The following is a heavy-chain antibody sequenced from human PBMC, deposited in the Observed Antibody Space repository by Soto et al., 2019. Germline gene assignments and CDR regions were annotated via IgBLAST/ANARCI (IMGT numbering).Heavy chain of an antibody. Sequence: GGSLRLSFAASGFTLRSYWMSWVRQAPGKGLEWLSTINTDASEKKYVDSVKGRFTVSRDNAKNSLYLQMDSLRAEDTAVYYCPRDSGYGSGSSGNHYLHXWGRATLVTVSX. CDR2: INTDASEK. CDR1: GFTLRSYW. CDR3: PRDSGYGSGSSGNHYLHX. J-gene: IGHJ4*01. V-gene: IGHV3-7*01. D-gene: IGHD3-10*01.